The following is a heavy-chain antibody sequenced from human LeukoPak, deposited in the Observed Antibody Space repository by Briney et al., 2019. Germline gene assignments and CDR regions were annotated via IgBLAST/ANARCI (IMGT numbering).Heavy chain of an antibody. CDR1: GGSISSGSYY. Sequence: SETLSLTCTVSGGSISSGSYYWSWIRQPAGKGLEWIGRIYTSGSTNYNPSLKSRVTISVDTSKDQFSLKLSSVTAADTAVYYCGSQTLEYYGSGSYPFWGQGTLVTVSS. CDR2: IYTSGST. J-gene: IGHJ4*02. CDR3: GSQTLEYYGSGSYPF. D-gene: IGHD3-10*01. V-gene: IGHV4-61*02.